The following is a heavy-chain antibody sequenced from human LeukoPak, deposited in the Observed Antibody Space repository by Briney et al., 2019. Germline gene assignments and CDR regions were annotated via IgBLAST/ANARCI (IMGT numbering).Heavy chain of an antibody. J-gene: IGHJ4*02. V-gene: IGHV3-48*01. CDR3: TRDRGYSYAMDS. D-gene: IGHD5-18*01. Sequence: GGSLGLSCAASGFTFSTYSMNWVRQAPGKGLEWISYISHGSTRIFYADSVEGRFTVSRDDAKNALYLQMNSLRVEDTAVYYCTRDRGYSYAMDSWGQGILVTVSS. CDR1: GFTFSTYS. CDR2: ISHGSTRI.